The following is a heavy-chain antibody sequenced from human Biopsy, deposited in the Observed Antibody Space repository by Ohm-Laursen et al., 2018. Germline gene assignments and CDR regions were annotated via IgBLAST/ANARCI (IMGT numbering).Heavy chain of an antibody. CDR3: ARHYYDTSGYNWFDP. CDR2: VMPFFGTA. D-gene: IGHD3-22*01. CDR1: GGTFSSDI. V-gene: IGHV1-69*06. Sequence: SVKVSCKASGGTFSSDIFAWVRQAPGQRPEWMGDVMPFFGTAQYAPKLQGGVSMTADKTTYTAYMELTSLTSEDTAVYFCARHYYDTSGYNWFDPWGQGTLVTVSS. J-gene: IGHJ5*02.